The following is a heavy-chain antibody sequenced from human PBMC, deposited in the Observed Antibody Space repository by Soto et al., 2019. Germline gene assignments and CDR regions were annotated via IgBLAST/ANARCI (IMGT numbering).Heavy chain of an antibody. CDR1: GGSVSSGSYY. J-gene: IGHJ4*02. CDR3: ARERWISEFDY. Sequence: PSETLSLTCTGSGGSVSSGSYYWSWIRQPPGKGLEWIGYIYYSGSTNYNPSLKSRVTISVDTSKNQFSLKLSSVTAADTAVYYCARERWISEFDYWGQGTLVTVSS. V-gene: IGHV4-61*01. D-gene: IGHD4-17*01. CDR2: IYYSGST.